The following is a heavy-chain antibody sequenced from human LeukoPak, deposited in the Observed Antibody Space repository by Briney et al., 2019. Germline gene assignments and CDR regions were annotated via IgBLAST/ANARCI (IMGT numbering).Heavy chain of an antibody. CDR2: IYPGDSDT. V-gene: IGHV5-51*01. CDR1: GYSFTNYW. Sequence: ESLKISYKSSGYSFTNYWIGWVRQMPGKGLEWMGIIYPGDSDTRYSPSFQGQVTISADKYISTAYLQWSSLKASDTAMYYCARRKYYYGSGSYSTRFDIWGQGTMVTVSS. D-gene: IGHD3-10*01. CDR3: ARRKYYYGSGSYSTRFDI. J-gene: IGHJ3*02.